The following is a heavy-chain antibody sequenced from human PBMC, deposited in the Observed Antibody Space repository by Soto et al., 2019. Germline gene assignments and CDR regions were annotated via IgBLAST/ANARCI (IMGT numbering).Heavy chain of an antibody. CDR1: GFMFSSYE. V-gene: IGHV3-48*03. D-gene: IGHD6-19*01. CDR3: ARKSQWLSGYIYHGMDV. Sequence: GGSLRLSGAASGFMFSSYEFNWVPKATGKGLEWVSYLHVAGDTRHDAVSVRGRFTSCRDDAKGSLYLQMDSLRFEDTAVYFCARKSQWLSGYIYHGMDVWSQGTSVTVSS. J-gene: IGHJ6*02. CDR2: LHVAGDTR.